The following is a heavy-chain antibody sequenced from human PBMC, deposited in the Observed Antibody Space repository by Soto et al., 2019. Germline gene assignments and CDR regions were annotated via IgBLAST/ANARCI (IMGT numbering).Heavy chain of an antibody. J-gene: IGHJ4*02. CDR3: ARDLLDTTVDYYFDY. D-gene: IGHD4-17*01. CDR2: IYHSGSS. Sequence: PSETLSLTCTVSGGSISSGTYYWSWIRQPPGKGLEWIEYIYHSGSSQYNPSLKSRVTISIDTSKNQFSLELRSVTAADTAVYYCARDLLDTTVDYYFDYWGPGRLVTVSS. CDR1: GGSISSGTYY. V-gene: IGHV4-30-4*01.